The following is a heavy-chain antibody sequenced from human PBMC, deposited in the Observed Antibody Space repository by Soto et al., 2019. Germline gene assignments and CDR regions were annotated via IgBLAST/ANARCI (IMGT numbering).Heavy chain of an antibody. CDR2: INYSGST. CDR3: ASRYGDYGGYYCGC. CDR1: GGSINSGGYY. J-gene: IGHJ4*02. Sequence: SETLSLTCTVSGGSINSGGYYWSWIRQHPGKGLEWIGYINYSGSTNYNASLKSRVTISVDTSKNQFSLKLSSVTAADTAVYYWASRYGDYGGYYCGCWGQGTLVTVSS. D-gene: IGHD4-17*01. V-gene: IGHV4-31*03.